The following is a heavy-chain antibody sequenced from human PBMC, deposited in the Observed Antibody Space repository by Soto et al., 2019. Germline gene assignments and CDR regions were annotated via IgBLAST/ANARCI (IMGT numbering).Heavy chain of an antibody. V-gene: IGHV3-53*01. D-gene: IGHD3-3*01. Sequence: PGGSLRLSCAASGFTVSSNYMSWVRQAPGKGLEWVSVIYSGGSTYYADSVKGRFTISRDNSKNTLYLQMNSLRAEDTAVYYCARDPRVTIFGVESPGYYGMDVWGQGTTVTVSS. CDR1: GFTVSSNY. CDR3: ARDPRVTIFGVESPGYYGMDV. J-gene: IGHJ6*02. CDR2: IYSGGST.